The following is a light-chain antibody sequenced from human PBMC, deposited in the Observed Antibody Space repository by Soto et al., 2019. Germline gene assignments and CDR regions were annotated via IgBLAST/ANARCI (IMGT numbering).Light chain of an antibody. V-gene: IGLV2-14*01. CDR3: SSCTSSSTPL. CDR2: DVS. Sequence: QSALTQPASVSGSPGQSITISCTGTSSDVGGYNYVSWYQQHPGKAPKLMIYDVSNRPSGVSNRFSGSKSGNTASLTISGLQAEDEADYYCSSCTSSSTPLFGGGTKLTVL. J-gene: IGLJ2*01. CDR1: SSDVGGYNY.